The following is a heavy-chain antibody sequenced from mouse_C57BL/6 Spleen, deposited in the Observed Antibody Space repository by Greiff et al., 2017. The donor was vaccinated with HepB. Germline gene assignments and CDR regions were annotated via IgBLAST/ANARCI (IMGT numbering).Heavy chain of an antibody. CDR2: INPNNGGT. J-gene: IGHJ2*01. CDR3: ARVGDYGGNYFDY. D-gene: IGHD2-4*01. V-gene: IGHV1-18*01. CDR1: GYTFTDYN. Sequence: EVQLQQSGPELVKPGASVKIPCKASGYTFTDYNMDWVKQSHGKSLEWIGDINPNNGGTIYNQKFKGKATLTVDKSSSTAYMQLSSLTSEDSAVYYCARVGDYGGNYFDYWGQGTTLTVSS.